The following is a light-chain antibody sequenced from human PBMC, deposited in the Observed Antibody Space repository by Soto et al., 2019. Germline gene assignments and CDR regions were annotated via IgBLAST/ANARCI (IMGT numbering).Light chain of an antibody. J-gene: IGLJ1*01. CDR3: SSYTTSSTYV. CDR1: SSDVGGYNY. V-gene: IGLV2-14*03. CDR2: DVS. Sequence: QSALTQPASVSGSPGQSITISCTGTSSDVGGYNYVSWYQQHPGKAPKLMIYDVSNRPSGVSNRFSGFKSGNTASLTISGLHAEDEADYSCSSYTTSSTYVFGTGTKVTVL.